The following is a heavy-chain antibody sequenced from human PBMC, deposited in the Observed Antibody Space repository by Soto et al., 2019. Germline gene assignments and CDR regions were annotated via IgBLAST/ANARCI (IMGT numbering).Heavy chain of an antibody. J-gene: IGHJ5*02. CDR1: GGTFSSYA. D-gene: IGHD6-19*01. V-gene: IGHV1-69*01. CDR3: ERAIRRRVAGNWFAP. Sequence: QVQLVQSGAEVKKPGSSVKVSCKASGGTFSSYAISWVRQAPGQGLEWMGGIIPIFGTANYAQKFQGRVTITADESTSTAYMELSSLRSEYTDVYYCERAIRRRVAGNWFAPWGQGTLVTVSS. CDR2: IIPIFGTA.